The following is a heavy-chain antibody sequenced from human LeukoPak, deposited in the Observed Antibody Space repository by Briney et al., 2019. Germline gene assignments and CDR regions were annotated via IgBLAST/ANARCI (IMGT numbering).Heavy chain of an antibody. CDR1: GGTFSSYA. CDR3: ARGISPNWFDP. V-gene: IGHV1-69*05. J-gene: IGHJ5*02. CDR2: IIPIFGTA. Sequence: ASVKVSCKASGGTFSSYAISWVRQAPGQGPEWMGRIIPIFGTANYAQKFQGRVTITTDESTSTAYMELSSLRSEDTAVYYCARGISPNWFDPWGQGTLVTVSS.